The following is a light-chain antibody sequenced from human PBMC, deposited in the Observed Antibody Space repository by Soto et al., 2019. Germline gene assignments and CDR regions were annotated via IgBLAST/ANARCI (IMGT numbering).Light chain of an antibody. J-gene: IGKJ1*01. CDR1: QSISSW. CDR3: QHEG. CDR2: DAF. V-gene: IGKV1-5*01. Sequence: DIQMTQSPSTLSASVGDRVTITCRASQSISSWLAWYQQKPGKAPKLLIYDAFHRATGIPARFRGSGSGTDFTLTISSLEPEDFATYYCQHEGFGQGTKVDIK.